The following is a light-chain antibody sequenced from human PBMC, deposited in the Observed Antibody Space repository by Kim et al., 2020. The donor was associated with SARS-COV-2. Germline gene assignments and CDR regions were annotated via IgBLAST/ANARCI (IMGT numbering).Light chain of an antibody. Sequence: TLAASLGDRVTITCRASQSISSWLAWYQQKPGKAPKLLIYKASSLESGVPSRFSGSGSGTEFTLTISSLQPDDFATYYCQQYNTYTFGQGSKLEI. V-gene: IGKV1-5*03. CDR1: QSISSW. J-gene: IGKJ2*01. CDR2: KAS. CDR3: QQYNTYT.